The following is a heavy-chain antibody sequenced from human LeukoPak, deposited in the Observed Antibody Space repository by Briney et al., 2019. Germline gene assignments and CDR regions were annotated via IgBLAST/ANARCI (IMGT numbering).Heavy chain of an antibody. CDR3: ARGRRTGYSYGHQGFDY. D-gene: IGHD5-18*01. J-gene: IGHJ4*02. CDR2: ISSSGSTI. CDR1: GFTFSSYE. Sequence: GGSLRLSCAASGFTFSSYEMNWVRQAPGKGLEWVSYISSSGSTIYYADSVKGRFTISRDNAKNSLYLQMNSLRAEDTVVYYCARGRRTGYSYGHQGFDYWGQGTLVTVSS. V-gene: IGHV3-48*03.